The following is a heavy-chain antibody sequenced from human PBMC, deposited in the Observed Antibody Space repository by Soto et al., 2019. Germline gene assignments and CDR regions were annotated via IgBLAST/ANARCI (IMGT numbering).Heavy chain of an antibody. CDR2: IWYDGSNK. CDR3: ARGGRYYGSGSYYPPNYYYYGMDV. Sequence: GGSLRLSCAASGFTFSSYGMHWVRQAPGKGLEWVAVIWYDGSNKYYADSVKGRFTISRDNSKNTLYLQMNSLRAEDTAVYYCARGGRYYGSGSYYPPNYYYYGMDVWGQGTTVTVSS. D-gene: IGHD3-10*01. J-gene: IGHJ6*02. CDR1: GFTFSSYG. V-gene: IGHV3-33*01.